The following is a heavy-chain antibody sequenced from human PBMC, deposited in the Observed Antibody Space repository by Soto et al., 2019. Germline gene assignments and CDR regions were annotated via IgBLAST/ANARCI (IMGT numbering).Heavy chain of an antibody. CDR3: ARGTRYCISTSCYVWFDP. Sequence: SETLSLTCTVSGDSISSYYWSWIRQPPRKRLEWIGYIYYSGSNYYNPSLKSRVTISVDTSKNQFSLKLSSVTAADTAVYYCARGTRYCISTSCYVWFDPWGQGTLVTAPQ. J-gene: IGHJ5*02. V-gene: IGHV4-59*08. D-gene: IGHD2-2*01. CDR2: IYYSGSN. CDR1: GDSISSYY.